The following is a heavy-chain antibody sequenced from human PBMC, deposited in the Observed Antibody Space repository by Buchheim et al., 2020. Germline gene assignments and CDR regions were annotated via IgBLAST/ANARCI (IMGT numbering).Heavy chain of an antibody. J-gene: IGHJ5*02. Sequence: QVQLQESGPGLVKPSETLSLTCTVSGGSISSYYWSWIRQPPGKGLEWIGYIYYSGSTNYNPSPKSRVTISVDTSKNQFSLKLSSVTAADTAVYYCARDLSPYKNWFDPWGQGTL. D-gene: IGHD5-24*01. CDR1: GGSISSYY. V-gene: IGHV4-59*01. CDR3: ARDLSPYKNWFDP. CDR2: IYYSGST.